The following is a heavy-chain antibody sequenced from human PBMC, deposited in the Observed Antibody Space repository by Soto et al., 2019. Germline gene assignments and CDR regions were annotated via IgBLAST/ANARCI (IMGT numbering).Heavy chain of an antibody. CDR1: GGSISSYY. CDR3: ACNYYDFWSGYYSVGYFDY. D-gene: IGHD3-3*01. Sequence: SETLSLTCTVSGGSISSYYWSWIRQPPGKGLEWIGYIYYSGSTNYNPSLKSRVTISVDTSKNQFSLKLSSVTAADTAVYYCACNYYDFWSGYYSVGYFDYWAQGTPVTVSS. J-gene: IGHJ4*02. CDR2: IYYSGST. V-gene: IGHV4-59*01.